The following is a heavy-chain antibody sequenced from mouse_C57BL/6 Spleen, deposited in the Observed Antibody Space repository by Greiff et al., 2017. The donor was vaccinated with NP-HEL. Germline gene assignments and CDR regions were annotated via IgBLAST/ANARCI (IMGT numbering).Heavy chain of an antibody. J-gene: IGHJ1*03. V-gene: IGHV5-17*01. Sequence: EVKLMESGGGLVKPGGSLKLSCAASGFTFSDYGMHWVRQAPEKGLEWVAYISSGSSTIYYADTVKGRFTISRDNAKNTLFLQMTSLRSEDTAMYYCARGDYYYYWYFDVWGTGTTVTVS. CDR3: ARGDYYYYWYFDV. D-gene: IGHD1-1*01. CDR1: GFTFSDYG. CDR2: ISSGSSTI.